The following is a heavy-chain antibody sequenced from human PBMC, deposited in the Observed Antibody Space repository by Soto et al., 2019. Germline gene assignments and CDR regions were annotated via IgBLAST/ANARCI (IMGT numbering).Heavy chain of an antibody. CDR1: GFTFSSYG. V-gene: IGHV3-33*01. Sequence: QVQLVESGGGVVQPGRSLRLSCAASGFTFSSYGMHWVRQAPGKGLEWVAVRWYDGSNKYYADSVKGRFTISRDNSKNTLYLKMNSLRAEDTAVYYCARDSSGWIDYWGQGTLVTVSS. CDR3: ARDSSGWIDY. J-gene: IGHJ4*02. CDR2: RWYDGSNK. D-gene: IGHD6-19*01.